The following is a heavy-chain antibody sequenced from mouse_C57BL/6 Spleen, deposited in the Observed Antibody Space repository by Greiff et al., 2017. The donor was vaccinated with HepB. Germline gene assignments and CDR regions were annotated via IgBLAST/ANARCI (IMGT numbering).Heavy chain of an antibody. D-gene: IGHD3-3*01. J-gene: IGHJ2*01. CDR3: ARRAY. CDR1: GYTFTDYY. CDR2: INPNNGGT. V-gene: IGHV1-26*01. Sequence: EVQLQQSGPELVKPGASVKISCKASGYTFTDYYLNWVKQSHGKSLEWIGDINPNNGGTSYNQKFKSNATLTVDKSSSTAYMELRSLTSEDSAVYYCARRAYWGQGTTLTVSS.